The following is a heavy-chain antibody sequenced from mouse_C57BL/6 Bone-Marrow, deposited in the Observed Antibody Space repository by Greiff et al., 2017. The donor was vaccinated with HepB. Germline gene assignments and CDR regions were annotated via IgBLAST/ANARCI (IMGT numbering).Heavy chain of an antibody. D-gene: IGHD2-5*01. CDR3: AREVYYYSKFAY. CDR1: GFTFSSYA. J-gene: IGHJ3*01. CDR2: ISDGGSYT. V-gene: IGHV5-4*01. Sequence: EVQLVESGGGLVKPGGSLKLSCAASGFTFSSYAMSWVRQTPEKRLEWVATISDGGSYTYYPDNVKGRFTISRDNAKNNLYLHMSHLKSEDTAMYYCAREVYYYSKFAYWGQGTLVTVSA.